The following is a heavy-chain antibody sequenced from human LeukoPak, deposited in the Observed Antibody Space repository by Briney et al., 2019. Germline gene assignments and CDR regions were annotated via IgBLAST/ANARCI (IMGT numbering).Heavy chain of an antibody. J-gene: IGHJ4*02. Sequence: SETLSLTCTVSGGSISPYHWSWIPQPPGKGLEWPGYIYYSGNTEYKPSLKSRVALLSDTSKNQFSLRLRSVPAADTAVYYCAKSTGSTMFIDYWGQGTLVTVFS. CDR1: GGSISPYH. CDR3: AKSTGSTMFIDY. CDR2: IYYSGNT. V-gene: IGHV4-59*01. D-gene: IGHD3-10*02.